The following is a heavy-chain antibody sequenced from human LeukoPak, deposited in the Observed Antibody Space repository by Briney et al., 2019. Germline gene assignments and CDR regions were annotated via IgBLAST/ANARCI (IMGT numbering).Heavy chain of an antibody. CDR1: GGSISSSNW. V-gene: IGHV4-4*02. CDR2: INHSGST. CDR3: ARERGGYGYYGMDV. D-gene: IGHD5-18*01. J-gene: IGHJ6*02. Sequence: SGTLSLTCAVSGGSISSSNWWSWVRQPPGKGLEWIGEINHSGSTNYNPSLKSRVTISVDTSKNQFSLKLSSVTAADTAVYYCARERGGYGYYGMDVWGQGTTVTVSS.